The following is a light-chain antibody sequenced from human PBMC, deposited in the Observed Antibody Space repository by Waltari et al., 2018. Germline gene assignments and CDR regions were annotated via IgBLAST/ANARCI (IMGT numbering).Light chain of an antibody. V-gene: IGKV1-39*01. J-gene: IGKJ3*01. CDR1: QNIDTY. CDR2: AAT. Sequence: DIQMAQSPSSLSASVGDTVTITCRTSQNIDTYLHWYQQKPGKAPKLLIYAATILQSGVPSRFSGSGSGTDFTLAISSLQPEDFATYYCHQSYTPPLTFGPGTKVDIK. CDR3: HQSYTPPLT.